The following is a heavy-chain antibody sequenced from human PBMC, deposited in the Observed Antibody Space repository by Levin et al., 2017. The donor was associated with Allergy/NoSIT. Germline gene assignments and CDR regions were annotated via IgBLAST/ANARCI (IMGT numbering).Heavy chain of an antibody. CDR3: ARYRDSRGWFVLDY. V-gene: IGHV4-59*02. J-gene: IGHJ4*02. CDR1: GASVTSSM. Sequence: SETLSLTCTVSGASVTSSMWSWIRQLPGKEPEWIGYISHTGHTDYNPSLKSRVTMSLSTSENQVSLRLTSVTAADTAAHYCARYRDSRGWFVLDYWGQGILVTVSS. D-gene: IGHD6-19*01. CDR2: ISHTGHT.